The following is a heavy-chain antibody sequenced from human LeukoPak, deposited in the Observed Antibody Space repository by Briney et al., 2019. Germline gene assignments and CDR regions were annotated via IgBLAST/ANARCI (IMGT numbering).Heavy chain of an antibody. D-gene: IGHD3-3*01. CDR2: IYYSGST. CDR3: ARDHTNYDFWSGYYTWHWFDP. J-gene: IGHJ5*02. V-gene: IGHV4-59*01. Sequence: KSSETLSLTCTVSGGSISSYYLSWIRQPPGKGLEWIGYIYYSGSTNYNPSLKSRVTISVDTSKNQFSLNLSSVTAADTAMYYCARDHTNYDFWSGYYTWHWFDPWGQGTLVTISS. CDR1: GGSISSYY.